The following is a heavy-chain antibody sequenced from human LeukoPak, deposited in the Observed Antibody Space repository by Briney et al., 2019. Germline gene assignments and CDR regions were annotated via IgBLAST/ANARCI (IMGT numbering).Heavy chain of an antibody. D-gene: IGHD4-23*01. CDR2: ISGSASTI. CDR1: GFTFSDYS. Sequence: GGSLRLSCAASGFTFSDYSMSWIRQAPGKGLEWVSDISGSASTIYYADAVKGRFTISRDNAKNSLYLQMNSLRAEDTAVYYCARLYYGGNLDVAFDYWGQGTLVTVSS. J-gene: IGHJ4*02. CDR3: ARLYYGGNLDVAFDY. V-gene: IGHV3-11*01.